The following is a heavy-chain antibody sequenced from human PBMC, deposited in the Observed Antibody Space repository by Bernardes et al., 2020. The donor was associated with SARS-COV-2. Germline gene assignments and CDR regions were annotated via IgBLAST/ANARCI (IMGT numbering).Heavy chain of an antibody. CDR3: ARDQVNRNYYYYGMDV. V-gene: IGHV3-23*01. Sequence: GGSLRLSCAASGFTFSTYAMSWVRQAPGKGLEWVSAISGSGDSAQSIFYADSVKGRFTISRDNSMNTLYLQMNSLRAEDTAVYYCARDQVNRNYYYYGMDVWGQGTTVTVSS. CDR2: ISGSGDSAQSI. D-gene: IGHD3-22*01. CDR1: GFTFSTYA. J-gene: IGHJ6*02.